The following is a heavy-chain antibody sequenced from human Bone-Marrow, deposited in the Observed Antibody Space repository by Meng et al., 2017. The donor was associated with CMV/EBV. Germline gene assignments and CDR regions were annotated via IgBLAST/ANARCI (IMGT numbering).Heavy chain of an antibody. CDR3: ARTARPSAWFDP. CDR2: IIPIFGTA. J-gene: IGHJ5*02. V-gene: IGHV1-69*05. D-gene: IGHD6-6*01. CDR1: GGTFSSYA. Sequence: SVKVSCKASGGTFSSYAISWVRQAPGQGLEWMGGIIPIFGTANYAQKFQGRVTITTDESTSTAYMELSSLRSEDTAVYYCARTARPSAWFDPWGQGTLVTVSS.